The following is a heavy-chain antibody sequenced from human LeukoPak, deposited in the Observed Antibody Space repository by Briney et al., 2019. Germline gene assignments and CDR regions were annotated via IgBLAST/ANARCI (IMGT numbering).Heavy chain of an antibody. V-gene: IGHV1-2*02. Sequence: ASVKVSCKASGYTFTGYYMHWVRQAPGQGLEWMGWINPNSGGTNYAQKFQGRVTMTRDTSISTAYMVLSRLRSDDTAVYYCAREDKTTYYYGSGSYSPDYWGQGTLVTVSS. D-gene: IGHD3-10*01. CDR2: INPNSGGT. J-gene: IGHJ4*02. CDR3: AREDKTTYYYGSGSYSPDY. CDR1: GYTFTGYY.